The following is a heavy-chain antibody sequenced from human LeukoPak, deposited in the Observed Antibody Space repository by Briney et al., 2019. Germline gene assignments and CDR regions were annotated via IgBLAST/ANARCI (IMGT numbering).Heavy chain of an antibody. J-gene: IGHJ5*02. Sequence: PGGSLRLSCAASGFTFSSYSMNWVRQAPGKGLEWVSSISSSSSYIYYAGSVKGRFTISRDDAKNSLYLQMNSLRAEDTAVYYCARDSVPYYYDSSGYYSGAPQPNWFDPWGQGTLVTVSS. V-gene: IGHV3-21*01. CDR1: GFTFSSYS. D-gene: IGHD3-22*01. CDR2: ISSSSSYI. CDR3: ARDSVPYYYDSSGYYSGAPQPNWFDP.